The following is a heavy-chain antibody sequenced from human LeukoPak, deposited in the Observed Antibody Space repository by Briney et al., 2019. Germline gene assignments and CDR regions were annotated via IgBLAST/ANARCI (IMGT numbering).Heavy chain of an antibody. CDR3: VKEVVATIPPL. CDR1: GFILSNSA. J-gene: IGHJ4*02. D-gene: IGHD5-12*01. Sequence: GGSLRLSCAASGFILSNSAMTWVRQAPGKGLQWVSGIDTKGTRTYYADSVKGRFSISRDNSKNTLFMQMNSLRAEDTAVYYCVKEVVATIPPLWGQGTLVTVSS. CDR2: IDTKGTRT. V-gene: IGHV3-23*01.